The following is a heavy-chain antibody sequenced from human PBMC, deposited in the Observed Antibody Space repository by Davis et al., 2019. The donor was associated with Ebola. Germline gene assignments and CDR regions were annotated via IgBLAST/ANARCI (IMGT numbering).Heavy chain of an antibody. CDR1: GYTFTSHY. J-gene: IGHJ4*02. CDR3: AREVAAAGAPFFDY. V-gene: IGHV1-46*01. Sequence: ASVTVSCKASGYTFTSHYMHWVRQPPGQGLEWMGIINPSGGSTSYAQKFQGRVTMTRDTSTSTVYMELSSLRSEDTAVYYCAREVAAAGAPFFDYWGQGTLVTVSS. CDR2: INPSGGST. D-gene: IGHD6-13*01.